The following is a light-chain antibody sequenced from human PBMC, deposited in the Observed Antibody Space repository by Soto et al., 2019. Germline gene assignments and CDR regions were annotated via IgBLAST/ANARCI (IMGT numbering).Light chain of an antibody. CDR1: PSVSSN. V-gene: IGKV3-15*01. CDR3: QQYNNWPRT. Sequence: EIVMTQSPATLSVSPGERATLSLRASPSVSSNLAWYQQKPGQAPRLLIYGASTRATGIPARFSGSGSGTEFTLTISSLQSEDFAVYYCQQYNNWPRTFGQGTKVEIK. J-gene: IGKJ1*01. CDR2: GAS.